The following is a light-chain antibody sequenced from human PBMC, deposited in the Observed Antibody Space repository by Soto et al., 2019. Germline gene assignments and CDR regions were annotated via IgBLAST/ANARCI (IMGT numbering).Light chain of an antibody. V-gene: IGKV3-11*01. CDR2: DAS. CDR3: QQRSNWPPIT. CDR1: QSVSSK. J-gene: IGKJ5*01. Sequence: VMTQSPATLSVSPGERATLSCCSSQSVSSKLAWYQQKPGQAQRLLSYDASNRATGIPARFSGSGSGTDFTLTISSLEPEDFAVYYCQQRSNWPPITFGQGTRLEIK.